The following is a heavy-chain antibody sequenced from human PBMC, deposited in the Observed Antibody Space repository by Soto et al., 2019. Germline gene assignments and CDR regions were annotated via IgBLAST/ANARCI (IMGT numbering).Heavy chain of an antibody. V-gene: IGHV4-61*01. CDR1: GGSVSSGSYY. J-gene: IGHJ6*02. D-gene: IGHD3-22*01. Sequence: QVQLQESGPGLVKPSETLSLTCTVSGGSVSSGSYYWSWIRQPPGKGLEWIGYIYYSGSTNYNPYLKNRVTISVDTSKNQFSLKLSSVTAADTAVYYCAREDYYDSSGYSPSYYYGMDVWGQGTTVTVSS. CDR2: IYYSGST. CDR3: AREDYYDSSGYSPSYYYGMDV.